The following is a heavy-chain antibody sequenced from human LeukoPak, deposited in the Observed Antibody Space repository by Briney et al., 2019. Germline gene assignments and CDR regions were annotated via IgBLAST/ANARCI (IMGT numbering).Heavy chain of an antibody. V-gene: IGHV1-2*06. CDR2: INPNSGGT. CDR1: GHTFTSYY. CDR3: ARGLYCSGGSCYGSDY. J-gene: IGHJ4*02. D-gene: IGHD2-15*01. Sequence: ASVKVSCKASGHTFTSYYMHWVRQAPGQGLEWMGRINPNSGGTNYAQKFQGRVTMTRDTSISTAYMELSRLRSDDTAVYYCARGLYCSGGSCYGSDYWGQGTLVTVSS.